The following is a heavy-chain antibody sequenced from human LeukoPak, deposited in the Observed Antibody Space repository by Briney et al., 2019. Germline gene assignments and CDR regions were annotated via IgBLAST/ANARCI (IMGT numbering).Heavy chain of an antibody. CDR2: VNAAGDDM. Sequence: GGSLRLSCVASGFTFPTYSMAWVRQAPGKGLDWVSSVNAAGDDMYYADSVKGRFSISRDNLKNTLYLQMHSLRAEDRAIYYCAKGIFGVIHNGIDVWGQGTAVTVSS. D-gene: IGHD3-3*01. J-gene: IGHJ6*02. CDR1: GFTFPTYS. CDR3: AKGIFGVIHNGIDV. V-gene: IGHV3-23*01.